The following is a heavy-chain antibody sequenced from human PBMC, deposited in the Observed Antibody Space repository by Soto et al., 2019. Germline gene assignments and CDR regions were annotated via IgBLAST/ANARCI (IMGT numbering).Heavy chain of an antibody. CDR2: ISSSGTTV. Sequence: EVQLVESGGGLVQPGASLRLSCAASGFSFSNYEMNWVRQAPGKGLEWVAYISSSGTTVHYADSVGGRFTVSRDNARNSRYLQMNPLRVEDTALYYCARDRAAGGYWGQGTLVTVSS. CDR3: ARDRAAGGY. D-gene: IGHD6-13*01. CDR1: GFSFSNYE. V-gene: IGHV3-48*03. J-gene: IGHJ4*02.